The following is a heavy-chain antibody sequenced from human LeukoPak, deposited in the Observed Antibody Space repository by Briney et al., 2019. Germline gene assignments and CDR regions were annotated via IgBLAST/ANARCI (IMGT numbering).Heavy chain of an antibody. Sequence: QPGGSLRLSCAASGFTFSSYGMNWVRQAPGKGLERVSYIGTSSSTIYYADSVKGRFTISRDNARNSLYLQMNSLRDEDTAVYYWARQDFGGNSGYYCGQGTLVTVSS. CDR1: GFTFSSYG. CDR2: IGTSSSTI. CDR3: ARQDFGGNSGYY. V-gene: IGHV3-48*02. D-gene: IGHD4-23*01. J-gene: IGHJ4*02.